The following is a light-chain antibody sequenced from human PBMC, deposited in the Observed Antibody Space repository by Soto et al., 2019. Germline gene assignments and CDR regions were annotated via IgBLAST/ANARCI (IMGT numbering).Light chain of an antibody. J-gene: IGKJ5*01. Sequence: AHSTISRAVSPVWGSTLAVTSSQSISSNLAWYQQKPGQAPRLLMFRTSSRATGFPARFSGSGSGTDFTLTISSLEPEDFAVYYCQQRRNWPPITFGQGTRLEIK. V-gene: IGKV3-11*01. CDR2: RTS. CDR1: QSISSN. CDR3: QQRRNWPPIT.